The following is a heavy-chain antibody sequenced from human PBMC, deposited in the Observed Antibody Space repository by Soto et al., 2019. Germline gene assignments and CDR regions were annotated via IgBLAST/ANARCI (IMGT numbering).Heavy chain of an antibody. D-gene: IGHD6-13*01. CDR1: GGSISSGGYS. V-gene: IGHV4-30-2*01. CDR3: ASGGIAEAGTLNYYYYYMDV. J-gene: IGHJ6*03. CDR2: IYHSGST. Sequence: SETLSLTCAVSGGSISSGGYSWSWIRQPPGKGLEWIGYIYHSGSTYYNPSLKSRVTISVDRSKNQFSLKLSSVTAADTAVYYCASGGIAEAGTLNYYYYYMDVWGKGTTVTVSS.